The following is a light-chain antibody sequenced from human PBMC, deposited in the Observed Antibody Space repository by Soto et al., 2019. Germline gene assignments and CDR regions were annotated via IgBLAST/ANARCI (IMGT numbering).Light chain of an antibody. Sequence: DIILTQSPAIVSVSPGERANLSCRASRSVTTNLAWYQHKHGQAPRLLIYGASTRVTGIPARFSGSGSGTDFTLTINYLKSEDFGVYYCQQYDKSLPPVTFGGGTKVEI. CDR1: RSVTTN. J-gene: IGKJ4*01. V-gene: IGKV3-15*01. CDR2: GAS. CDR3: QQYDKSLPPVT.